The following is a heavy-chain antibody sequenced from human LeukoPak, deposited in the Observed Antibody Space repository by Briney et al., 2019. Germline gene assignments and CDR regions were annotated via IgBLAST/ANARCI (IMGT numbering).Heavy chain of an antibody. CDR1: GYTFTSYG. J-gene: IGHJ4*02. CDR2: MNPNSGNT. Sequence: GASVKVSCKASGYTFTSYGINWVRQATGQGLEWMGWMNPNSGNTGYAQKFQGRVTMTRNTSISTAYMELSSLRSEDTAVYYCARGFLLLWFGELSDYFDYWGQGTLVTVSS. V-gene: IGHV1-8*01. D-gene: IGHD3-10*01. CDR3: ARGFLLLWFGELSDYFDY.